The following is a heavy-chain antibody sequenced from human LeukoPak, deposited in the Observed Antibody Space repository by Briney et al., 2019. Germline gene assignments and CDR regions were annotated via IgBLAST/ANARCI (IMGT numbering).Heavy chain of an antibody. D-gene: IGHD2-21*01. J-gene: IGHJ5*02. CDR2: INPNSGGT. Sequence: ASVKVSCKTSGYSFTDYYMHWVRQAPGQGLEWMGWINPNSGGTSSAQKFQGRVTMTRDTSITTVYMEVSWLTSNDTAIYYCARADRLDGGPYLIGPWGQGTLVTVSS. V-gene: IGHV1-2*02. CDR1: GYSFTDYY. CDR3: ARADRLDGGPYLIGP.